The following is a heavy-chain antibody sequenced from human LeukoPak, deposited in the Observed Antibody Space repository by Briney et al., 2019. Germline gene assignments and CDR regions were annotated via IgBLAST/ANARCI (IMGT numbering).Heavy chain of an antibody. CDR3: EREVAPRDYFDY. Sequence: PPRTLSLTCTVSGGSLSSGAYYSTWISQHPGGGLEWVGYIYYSGTYYNPSLKSRVSISKATSKNKFSLKLSSVTAADTAVYYCEREVAPRDYFDYWGQGTLVTVSS. J-gene: IGHJ4*02. D-gene: IGHD2-15*01. CDR2: IYYSGT. CDR1: GGSLSSGAYY. V-gene: IGHV4-31*03.